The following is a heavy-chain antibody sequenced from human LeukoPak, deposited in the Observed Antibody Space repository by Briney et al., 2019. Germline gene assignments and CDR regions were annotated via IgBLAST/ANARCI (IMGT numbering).Heavy chain of an antibody. CDR2: ISYSGTT. J-gene: IGHJ4*02. CDR1: GASISSHY. CDR3: ARELELRSEGSFDY. V-gene: IGHV4-59*11. D-gene: IGHD1-7*01. Sequence: PSETLSLTCAVSGASISSHYWSWIRQPPGKGLEWIGYISYSGTTKYNASLKSRVTISADTSKSHFSLNLSSVTAADTAVYYCARELELRSEGSFDYWGQGTLVTVSS.